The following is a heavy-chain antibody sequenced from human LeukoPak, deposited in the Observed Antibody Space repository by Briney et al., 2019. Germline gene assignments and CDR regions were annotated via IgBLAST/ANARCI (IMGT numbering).Heavy chain of an antibody. CDR1: GYSISSGYY. Sequence: SETLSLTCTVSGYSISSGYYWGWIRQPPGKGLEWIGSIYHSGSTYYNPSLKSRVTISVDTSKNQFSLKLSSVTAADTAVYYCARGGTSEFDYWGQGTLVTVSS. CDR2: IYHSGST. CDR3: ARGGTSEFDY. V-gene: IGHV4-38-2*02. J-gene: IGHJ4*02. D-gene: IGHD1-1*01.